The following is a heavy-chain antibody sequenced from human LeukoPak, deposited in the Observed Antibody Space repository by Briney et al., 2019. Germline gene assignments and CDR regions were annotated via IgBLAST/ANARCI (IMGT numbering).Heavy chain of an antibody. J-gene: IGHJ4*02. CDR1: GYTFTGYY. CDR2: INPNSGGT. Sequence: TSVKVSCKASGYTFTGYYMHWVRQAPGQGLEWMGWINPNSGGTNYAQKFQGWVTMTRDTSISTAYMELSRLRSDDTAVYYCARDQFSVGAPALGYWGQGTLVTVSS. D-gene: IGHD1-26*01. CDR3: ARDQFSVGAPALGY. V-gene: IGHV1-2*04.